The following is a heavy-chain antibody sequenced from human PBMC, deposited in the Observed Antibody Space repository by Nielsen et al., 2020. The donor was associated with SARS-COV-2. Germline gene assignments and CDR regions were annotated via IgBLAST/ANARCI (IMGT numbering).Heavy chain of an antibody. CDR1: GYSFTNYW. J-gene: IGHJ4*02. CDR3: ARQGRFCSRTTCSRNYFDS. CDR2: ISHGDSDT. V-gene: IGHV5-51*01. D-gene: IGHD2-2*01. Sequence: ESLKIPCKASGYSFTNYWIGWVRQMPGKGLEWIGVISHGDSDTRYSPAFQGQVTISADQSITTAYLQWSSLKASDTAIYYCARQGRFCSRTTCSRNYFDSWGQGTLVTVSS.